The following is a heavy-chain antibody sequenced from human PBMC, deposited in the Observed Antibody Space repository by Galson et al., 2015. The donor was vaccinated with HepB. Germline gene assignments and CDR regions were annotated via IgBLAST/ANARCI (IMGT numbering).Heavy chain of an antibody. CDR3: ARGYDSLGGYYYYGMDV. CDR2: SSLDGSNT. J-gene: IGHJ6*02. Sequence: LRLSCATSGFTFSSCAMHWVRQVPGKGLEWVAVSSLDGSNTMYADSVKGRFTISRDNSRNTLYLQVNSLRADDTATYYCARGYDSLGGYYYYGMDVWGQGTTVTVSS. V-gene: IGHV3-30-3*01. CDR1: GFTFSSCA. D-gene: IGHD3-22*01.